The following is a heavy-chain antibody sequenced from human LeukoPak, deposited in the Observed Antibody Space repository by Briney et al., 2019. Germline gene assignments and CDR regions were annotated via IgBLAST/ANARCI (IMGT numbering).Heavy chain of an antibody. CDR2: IRYDGSNK. CDR1: GFTFSSYG. V-gene: IGHV3-30*02. Sequence: PGGSLRLSCAASGFTFSSYGMHWVRQAPGKGLEWVAFIRYDGSNKYYADSVKGRFTISRDNSKNTLYLQMNSLRAEDTAVYYCAKGIRGGQLLIMAVDYWGQGTLVTASS. J-gene: IGHJ4*02. CDR3: AKGIRGGQLLIMAVDY. D-gene: IGHD2-2*01.